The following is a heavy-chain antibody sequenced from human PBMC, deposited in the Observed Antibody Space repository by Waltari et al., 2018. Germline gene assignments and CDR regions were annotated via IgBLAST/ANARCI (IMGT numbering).Heavy chain of an antibody. CDR2: IYPDDSDV. D-gene: IGHD6-19*01. V-gene: IGHV5-51*01. J-gene: IGHJ4*02. CDR3: ARHIYSSGWYYYFDY. CDR1: GYRFPGYW. Sequence: EVQLVQSGAEVKKPGESLKISCQGSGYRFPGYWIAWVRQMPGKGLEYMGSIYPDDSDVRYSPSFQGQVTISVDKSINTAYLQGSSLKASDTAMYYCARHIYSSGWYYYFDYWGQGTLVTVSS.